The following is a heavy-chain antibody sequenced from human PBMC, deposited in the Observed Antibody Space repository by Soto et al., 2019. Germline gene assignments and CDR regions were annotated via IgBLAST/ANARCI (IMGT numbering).Heavy chain of an antibody. V-gene: IGHV3-9*01. CDR2: ISWNSGSI. D-gene: IGHD6-19*01. J-gene: IGHJ4*02. Sequence: GGSLRLSCAASGFTFDDYAMHWVRQAPGKGLEWVSGISWNSGSIGYADSVKGRFTISRDNAKNSLYLQMNSLRAEDTALYYCAKDVERASRTEYSSGFDYWGQGTLVTVSS. CDR3: AKDVERASRTEYSSGFDY. CDR1: GFTFDDYA.